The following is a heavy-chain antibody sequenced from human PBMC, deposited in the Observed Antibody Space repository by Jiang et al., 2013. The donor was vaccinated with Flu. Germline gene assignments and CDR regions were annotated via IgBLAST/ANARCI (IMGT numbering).Heavy chain of an antibody. CDR1: GYTFTSYA. CDR2: INAGNGNT. V-gene: IGHV1-3*01. D-gene: IGHD3-10*01. CDR3: ARAVAGLDAFDI. J-gene: IGHJ3*02. Sequence: SGAEVKKPGASVKVSCKASGYTFTSYAMHWVRQAPGQRLEWMGWINAGNGNTKYSQKFQGRVTITRDTSASTAYMELSSLRSEDTAVYYCARAVAGLDAFDIWGQGTMVTVSS.